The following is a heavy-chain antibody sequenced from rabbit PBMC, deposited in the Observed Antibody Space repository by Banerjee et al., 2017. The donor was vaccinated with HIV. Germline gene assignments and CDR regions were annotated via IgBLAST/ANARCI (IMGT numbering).Heavy chain of an antibody. Sequence: QSLEESGGDLVKPGASLTLTCTASGFSFSSSYYMCWVRQAPGKGLEWIACIYAGSSGITYYASWAKGRFTISKTSSTTLTLQMTSLTAADTATYSCARWYIGSGYHDLWGPGTLVTVS. D-gene: IGHD1-1*01. J-gene: IGHJ4*01. V-gene: IGHV1S40*01. CDR2: IYAGSSGIT. CDR3: ARWYIGSGYHDL. CDR1: GFSFSSSYY.